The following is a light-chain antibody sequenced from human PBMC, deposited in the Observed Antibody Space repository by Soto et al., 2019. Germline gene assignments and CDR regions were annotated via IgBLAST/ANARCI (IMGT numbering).Light chain of an antibody. J-gene: IGLJ2*01. V-gene: IGLV2-8*01. CDR2: DVN. CDR1: LSDVGGQNL. Sequence: QSALTQPPSASGSPGQSVTISCTGTLSDVGGQNLVSWYRQDPGKAPKLIIYDVNQRPSGVPDRFSGSKSGSTASLTVSGFQAEDEANYYCSSYTGTNVIFGGGTKVPVL. CDR3: SSYTGTNVI.